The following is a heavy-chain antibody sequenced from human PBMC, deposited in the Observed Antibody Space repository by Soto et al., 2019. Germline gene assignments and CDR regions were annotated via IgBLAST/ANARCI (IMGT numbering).Heavy chain of an antibody. J-gene: IGHJ4*02. D-gene: IGHD4-17*01. CDR2: ISYDGSNK. CDR1: GFVFRNYA. CDR3: ARENYGDHYFDY. Sequence: VQLVESGGGVVQPGRSLRLSCAASGFVFRNYAMHWVRQAPGKGLEWVAVISYDGSNKYYADSVKGRFTISRDNSKNTLYLQMNSLRAEDTAVYLCARENYGDHYFDYWGQGTLVPVSS. V-gene: IGHV3-30-3*01.